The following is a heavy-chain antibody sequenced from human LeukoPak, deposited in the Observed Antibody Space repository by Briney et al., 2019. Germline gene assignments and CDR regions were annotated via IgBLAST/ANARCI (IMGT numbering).Heavy chain of an antibody. Sequence: SETLSLTCAVYGGSFSGYYWSWIRQPPGNGLEWIGEINHSGSTNYNPSLKSRVTISVDTSKNQFSLKLSSVTAADTAVYYCARGTQGIAARTFYYYMDVWGKGTTVTVSS. J-gene: IGHJ6*03. CDR3: ARGTQGIAARTFYYYMDV. V-gene: IGHV4-34*01. CDR2: INHSGST. CDR1: GGSFSGYY. D-gene: IGHD6-6*01.